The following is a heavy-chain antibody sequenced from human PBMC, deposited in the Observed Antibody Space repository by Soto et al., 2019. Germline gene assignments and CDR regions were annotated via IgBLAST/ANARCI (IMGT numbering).Heavy chain of an antibody. CDR2: ITTYGETT. J-gene: IGHJ5*02. D-gene: IGHD3-16*01. V-gene: IGHV3-64*04. CDR1: GFTFSSYA. Sequence: PGGSLRLSCSASGFTFSSYAMHWVRQAPGKGLEYVSSITTYGETTYYADSVKGRVTISRDDSTNTMYLQMNSLRPEDTAVYYCAKTSGYDYVWGSSGLDPWGQGTLVTV. CDR3: AKTSGYDYVWGSSGLDP.